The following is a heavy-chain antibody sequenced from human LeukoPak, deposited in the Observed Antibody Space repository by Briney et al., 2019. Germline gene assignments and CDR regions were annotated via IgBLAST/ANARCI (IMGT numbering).Heavy chain of an antibody. D-gene: IGHD2-2*02. CDR2: ISSSSSYI. CDR1: GFTFSSYS. CDR3: ARDPEYPGWFDP. J-gene: IGHJ5*02. V-gene: IGHV3-21*01. Sequence: GGSLRLSCAASGFTFSSYSMNWVRQAPGKGLEWVSSISSSSSYIYYADSEKGRFTISRDNAKNSLYLQMNSLRAEDTAVYYCARDPEYPGWFDPWGQGTLVTVSS.